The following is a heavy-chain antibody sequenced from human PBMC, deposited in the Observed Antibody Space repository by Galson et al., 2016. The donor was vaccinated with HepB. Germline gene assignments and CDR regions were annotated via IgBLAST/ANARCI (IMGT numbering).Heavy chain of an antibody. CDR2: IYPDDFDT. D-gene: IGHD4-17*01. CDR1: EYSFTGYW. J-gene: IGHJ4*02. CDR3: ARWDYGDAGDDY. V-gene: IGHV5-51*01. Sequence: QSGAEVKKPGESLRISGKGSEYSFTGYWSGWVRQMPGKGLEWRGNIYPDDFDTRYSPSFQGQVTISVDKSISPAYLQWRSLKASDTAMYYCARWDYGDAGDDYWGQGTLVTVSS.